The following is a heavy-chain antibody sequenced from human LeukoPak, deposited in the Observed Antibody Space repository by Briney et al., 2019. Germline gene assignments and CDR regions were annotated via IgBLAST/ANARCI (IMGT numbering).Heavy chain of an antibody. D-gene: IGHD5-18*01. Sequence: SETLSLTCAVYGGSFSGYYWSWIRQPPGKGLEWIGEINHSGSTNYNPSLKSRVTISVDTSKNQFSLKLSSVTAADTAVYYCAREGDTAMVQLDYWGQGTLVTVSS. CDR3: AREGDTAMVQLDY. V-gene: IGHV4-34*01. J-gene: IGHJ4*02. CDR2: INHSGST. CDR1: GGSFSGYY.